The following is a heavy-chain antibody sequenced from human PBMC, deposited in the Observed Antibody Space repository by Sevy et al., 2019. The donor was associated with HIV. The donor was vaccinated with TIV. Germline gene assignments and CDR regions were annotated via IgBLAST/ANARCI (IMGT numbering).Heavy chain of an antibody. V-gene: IGHV1-18*04. Sequence: ASVKVSCKASGYTFTSYGISWVRQAPGQGLEWMGWISAYNGNTNYAQKLQGRVTITTDTSTCTAYMELRSLRSDDTAVYYCAREYYLSMVRGLYYFDYWGQGTLVTVSS. CDR2: ISAYNGNT. D-gene: IGHD3-10*01. CDR3: AREYYLSMVRGLYYFDY. J-gene: IGHJ4*02. CDR1: GYTFTSYG.